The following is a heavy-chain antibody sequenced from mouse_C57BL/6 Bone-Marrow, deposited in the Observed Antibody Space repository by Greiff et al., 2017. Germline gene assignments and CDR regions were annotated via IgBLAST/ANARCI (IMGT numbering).Heavy chain of an antibody. D-gene: IGHD2-14*01. J-gene: IGHJ1*03. Sequence: QSGPGLVKPSQSLSLTCSVTGYSITSGYYWNWIRQFPGNKLEWMGYISYDGSNNYNPSLKNRISITRDTSKNQFFLKLNSVTTEDTATXYCAGGYWNWYFDVWGTGTTVTVSS. CDR3: AGGYWNWYFDV. CDR1: GYSITSGYY. CDR2: ISYDGSN. V-gene: IGHV3-6*01.